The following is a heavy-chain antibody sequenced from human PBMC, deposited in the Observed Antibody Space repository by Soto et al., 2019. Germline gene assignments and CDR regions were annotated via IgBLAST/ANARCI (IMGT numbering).Heavy chain of an antibody. Sequence: QVQLVESGGGVVQPGRSLRLSCAASGFTFSSYGMHWVRQAPGKVQEWVALISYDGSDKYYADSVKGRFTISRDNSKNTLYLQMNSLRVEDTAVYYCGSGQYFSDYWGQGTLVTVSS. CDR1: GFTFSSYG. V-gene: IGHV3-30*03. J-gene: IGHJ4*02. CDR2: ISYDGSDK. CDR3: GSGQYFSDY.